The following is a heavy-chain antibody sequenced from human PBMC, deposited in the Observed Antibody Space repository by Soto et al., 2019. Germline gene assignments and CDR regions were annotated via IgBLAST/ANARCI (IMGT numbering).Heavy chain of an antibody. D-gene: IGHD3-22*01. J-gene: IGHJ4*02. Sequence: QVQLVQSGAEVKKPGASVKVSCKASGYTFTTYGMSWVRQAPGQGLDWMGWISTYNGNTKYAERLQGRVNMTTDTTTSTASMELRSLTSDDTAVYYCARGPTDYYDNSGNYFLDYWGQGTLVTVSS. CDR3: ARGPTDYYDNSGNYFLDY. CDR2: ISTYNGNT. V-gene: IGHV1-18*01. CDR1: GYTFTTYG.